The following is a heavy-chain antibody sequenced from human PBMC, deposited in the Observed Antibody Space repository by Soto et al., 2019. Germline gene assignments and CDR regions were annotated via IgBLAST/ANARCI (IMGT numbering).Heavy chain of an antibody. V-gene: IGHV4-59*12. D-gene: IGHD3-22*01. CDR2: IYYSGST. CDR3: ASLSAGYYYDSSGYFFDY. CDR1: GGSISSYY. Sequence: SETLSLTCTVSGGSISSYYWSWIRQPPGKGLEWIGYIYYSGSTYYNPSLKSRVIISVDTSKNQFSLNLSSVTAADTAVYYCASLSAGYYYDSSGYFFDYWGQGTPVTVSS. J-gene: IGHJ4*02.